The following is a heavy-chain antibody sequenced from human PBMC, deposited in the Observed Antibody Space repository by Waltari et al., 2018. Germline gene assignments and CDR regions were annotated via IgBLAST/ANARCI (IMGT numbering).Heavy chain of an antibody. J-gene: IGHJ6*02. Sequence: QLQLQESGPGLVKPSETLSLTCTVSGGSISSSSYYWGWIRQPPGKGLEWVAFIRYDGSNKYYADSVKGRFTISRDNSKNTLYLQMNSLRAEDTAVYYCAKLTVTTSGIHYYYYGMDVWGQGTTVTVSS. D-gene: IGHD4-17*01. CDR2: IRYDGSNK. V-gene: IGHV3-30*02. CDR3: AKLTVTTSGIHYYYYGMDV. CDR1: GGSISSSSYY.